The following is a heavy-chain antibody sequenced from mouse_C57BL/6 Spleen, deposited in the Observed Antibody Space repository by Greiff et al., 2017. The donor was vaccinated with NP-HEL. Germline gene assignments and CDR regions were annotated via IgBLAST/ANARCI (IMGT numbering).Heavy chain of an antibody. V-gene: IGHV1-52*01. CDR1: GYTFTSYW. CDR2: IDPSASET. Sequence: QVQLQQPGAELVRPGSSVKLSCKASGYTFTSYWMHWVKQRPIQGLEWIGNIDPSASETHYNQTFKDKATLTVDKSSSTAYMQLSSLTSEDSAVYYCATYGSSYAFAYWGQGTLVTVSA. D-gene: IGHD1-1*01. CDR3: ATYGSSYAFAY. J-gene: IGHJ3*01.